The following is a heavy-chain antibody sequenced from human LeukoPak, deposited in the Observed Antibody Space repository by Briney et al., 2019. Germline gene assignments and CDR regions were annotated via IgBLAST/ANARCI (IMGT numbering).Heavy chain of an antibody. D-gene: IGHD1-26*01. Sequence: GGSLRLSCTASGLTFSSYAMTWVRQAPGKGLEWVSAISDRGDKTHYADSVKGRFTISRDNSKNTLYLHMISLRAEDTAIYYCAKDWSCDYWGQGTLVTVSS. CDR3: AKDWSCDY. V-gene: IGHV3-23*01. J-gene: IGHJ4*02. CDR1: GLTFSSYA. CDR2: ISDRGDKT.